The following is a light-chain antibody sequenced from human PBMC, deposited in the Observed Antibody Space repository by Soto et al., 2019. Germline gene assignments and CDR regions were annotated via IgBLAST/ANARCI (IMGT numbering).Light chain of an antibody. CDR2: AAS. CDR1: QGISNY. CDR3: QKYNGAPPWT. J-gene: IGKJ1*01. V-gene: IGKV1-27*01. Sequence: DIQMTHSPSSLSASVGDRVTITCRASQGISNYLAWYQQKPGKVPRLLIYAASTLQSGVPSRFSGSGSGTHFSLTIRSLKPEDVATYYCQKYNGAPPWTFGQGTKLDIK.